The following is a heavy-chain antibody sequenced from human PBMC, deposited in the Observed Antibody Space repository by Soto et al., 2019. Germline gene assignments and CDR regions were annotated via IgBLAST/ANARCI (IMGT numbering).Heavy chain of an antibody. CDR2: IDPSDSYT. D-gene: IGHD2-2*02. V-gene: IGHV5-10-1*01. Sequence: PGESLKISCKGSGYSFTTYWINWVRQMPGKGLEWMGRIDPSDSYTNYSPSFQGHVTISADKSINTAYLQWSSLKASDTAMYYCATREIGCSRTSCYTNYYYGLDVWGQGTTVTVSS. CDR1: GYSFTTYW. J-gene: IGHJ6*02. CDR3: ATREIGCSRTSCYTNYYYGLDV.